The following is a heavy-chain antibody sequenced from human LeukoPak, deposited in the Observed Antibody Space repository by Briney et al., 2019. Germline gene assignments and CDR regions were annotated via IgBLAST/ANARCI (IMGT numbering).Heavy chain of an antibody. CDR3: ARHPHIAVAGYYFDY. V-gene: IGHV4-39*01. CDR1: GGSISSSSYY. Sequence: PSETLSLTCTVSGGSISSSSYYWGWIRQPPGKGLEWIGSIYYSGSTYYNPSLKSRVTISVDTSKNQFSLKLSSVTAADTAVYYCARHPHIAVAGYYFDYWGQGTLVTVSS. CDR2: IYYSGST. D-gene: IGHD6-19*01. J-gene: IGHJ4*02.